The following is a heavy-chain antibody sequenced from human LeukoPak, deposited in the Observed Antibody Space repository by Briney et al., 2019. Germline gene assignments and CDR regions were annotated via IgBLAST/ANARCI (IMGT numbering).Heavy chain of an antibody. Sequence: SETLSLTCAVSGYSISSGYYWGWIRQPPGKGLEWIGSIYHSGSTYYNPSLKSRVTMSVDTSKNQFSLKLSSVTAADTAVYYCARHRIPTRIAAAGSNWFDPWGQGTLVTVSS. D-gene: IGHD6-13*01. CDR1: GYSISSGYY. CDR3: ARHRIPTRIAAAGSNWFDP. V-gene: IGHV4-38-2*01. CDR2: IYHSGST. J-gene: IGHJ5*02.